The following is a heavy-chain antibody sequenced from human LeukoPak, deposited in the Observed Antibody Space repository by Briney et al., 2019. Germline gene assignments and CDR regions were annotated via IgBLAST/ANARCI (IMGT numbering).Heavy chain of an antibody. Sequence: TGGSLRLSCAASGFSFSDYYMGWIRQAPGKGLEWVSYISSSGSTIYYADSVKGRFTISRDNAENSLYLQMNSLRAEDTAVYYCARCRYGSGSYSQDWGQGTLVTVSS. CDR1: GFSFSDYY. V-gene: IGHV3-11*01. D-gene: IGHD3-10*01. CDR2: ISSSGSTI. CDR3: ARCRYGSGSYSQD. J-gene: IGHJ4*02.